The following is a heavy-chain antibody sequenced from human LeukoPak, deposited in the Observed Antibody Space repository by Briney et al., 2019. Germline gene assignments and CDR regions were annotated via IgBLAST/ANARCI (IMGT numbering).Heavy chain of an antibody. V-gene: IGHV4-61*02. CDR1: GGSISSGSYY. Sequence: PSETLSLTCTVSGGSISSGSYYWSWIRQPAGKGLEWIGRIYTSGSTNYNPSLKSRVTISVDTSKNQFSLKLSSVTAADTAVYYCARRSEGGSGPEVEAPRRAFDIWGQGTMVTVSS. CDR2: IYTSGST. J-gene: IGHJ3*02. CDR3: ARRSEGGSGPEVEAPRRAFDI. D-gene: IGHD2-15*01.